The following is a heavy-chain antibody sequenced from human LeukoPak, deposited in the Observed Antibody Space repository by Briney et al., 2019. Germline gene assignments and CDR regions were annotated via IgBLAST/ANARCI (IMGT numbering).Heavy chain of an antibody. CDR2: ISYDGSNK. CDR3: ARVARTGIGELLRPLDK. J-gene: IGHJ4*02. D-gene: IGHD3-10*01. Sequence: PGGSLRLSCAASGFTYSRYGMHWVRQAPGKGLEWVAVISYDGSNKYYVDSVKGRFTISRENYKNTLYLQMNSLRAEDTAVYYCARVARTGIGELLRPLDKWGQGTLVSVSS. V-gene: IGHV3-30*03. CDR1: GFTYSRYG.